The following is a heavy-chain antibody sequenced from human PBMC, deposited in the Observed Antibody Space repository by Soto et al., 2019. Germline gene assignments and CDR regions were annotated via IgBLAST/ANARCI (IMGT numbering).Heavy chain of an antibody. CDR1: GGSISSSSYY. Sequence: QLQLQESGPGLVKPSETLSLTCTVSGGSISSSSYYWGWLRQPPGKGLEWIGSIYYSGSTYYNPSLKSRVTISVDTSKNKFSLKLSSVTAADTAVYYCARRDYYDSSGSLFDIWGQGTMVTVSS. CDR3: ARRDYYDSSGSLFDI. CDR2: IYYSGST. V-gene: IGHV4-39*01. D-gene: IGHD3-22*01. J-gene: IGHJ3*02.